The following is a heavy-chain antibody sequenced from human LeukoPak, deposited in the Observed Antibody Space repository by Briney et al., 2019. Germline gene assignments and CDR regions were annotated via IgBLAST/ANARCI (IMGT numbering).Heavy chain of an antibody. CDR1: GYTFTGYY. CDR3: ARWDGYNPYDAFDI. J-gene: IGHJ3*02. Sequence: ASVKVSCKASGYTFTGYYMHWVRQAPGQGLEWMGWINPNSGGTNYAQKFQGRVTLTRDTSISTAYMELSRLRSDDTAVYYCARWDGYNPYDAFDIWGQGTMVTVSS. V-gene: IGHV1-2*02. CDR2: INPNSGGT. D-gene: IGHD5-24*01.